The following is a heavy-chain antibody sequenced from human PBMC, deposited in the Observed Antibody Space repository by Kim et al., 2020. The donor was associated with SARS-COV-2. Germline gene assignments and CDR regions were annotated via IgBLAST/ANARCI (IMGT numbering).Heavy chain of an antibody. CDR1: GGSVSSGSYY. J-gene: IGHJ4*02. CDR2: IYYSGNT. D-gene: IGHD1-26*01. CDR3: ATVVGNTRDY. V-gene: IGHV4-61*01. Sequence: SETLSLTCTVSGGSVSSGSYYWSWIRQPPGKGLEWIGYIYYSGNTNYNPSLKSRVTISVDTSKNQFSLKLSSVTAADTAVYYCATVVGNTRDYWGQGTLVTVSS.